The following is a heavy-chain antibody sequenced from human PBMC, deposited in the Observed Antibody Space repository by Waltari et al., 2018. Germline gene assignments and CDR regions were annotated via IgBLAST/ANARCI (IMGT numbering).Heavy chain of an antibody. V-gene: IGHV4-39*01. CDR2: VYYSGST. CDR1: GVYITRNSYY. Sequence: QLELQESGPRLVKPSETLSLRCTVSGVYITRNSYYYDWIRQPPGKGLECLGTVYYSGSTYYNPSLESRVTISVDSSTNQFSLNLTSVTAADTAVYFCARRLGSGSYFNQGWFDPWGHGTLVTVSS. J-gene: IGHJ5*02. D-gene: IGHD3-10*01. CDR3: ARRLGSGSYFNQGWFDP.